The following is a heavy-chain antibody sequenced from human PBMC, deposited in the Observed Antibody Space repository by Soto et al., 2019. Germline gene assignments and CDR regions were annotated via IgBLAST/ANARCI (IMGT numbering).Heavy chain of an antibody. CDR1: GGSISSSTDY. D-gene: IGHD1-26*01. Sequence: QLQLQESGPGLVKPSETLSLTCTVSGGSISSSTDYWDWIRQPPGKGLEWIGSVYYRGSTYYNPSLKSRVTISVDTSKQQFSLRLSSVTAPDTAVYYCASTQTGPTRGSFDMWGQGTLVTVSS. CDR2: VYYRGST. V-gene: IGHV4-39*01. J-gene: IGHJ3*02. CDR3: ASTQTGPTRGSFDM.